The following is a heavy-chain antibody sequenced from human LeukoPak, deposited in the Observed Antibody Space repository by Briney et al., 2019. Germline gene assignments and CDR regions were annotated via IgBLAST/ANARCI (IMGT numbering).Heavy chain of an antibody. J-gene: IGHJ5*02. Sequence: PGGSLRLSCAASGFTVSSNYMSWVRQAPGKGLEWVSVIYSGGSTYYADSVKGRFTISRDNSKNTLYLQMNSLRAEDTAVYYCARDALERYSSSWYVARGFDPWGQGTLVTVSS. CDR3: ARDALERYSSSWYVARGFDP. D-gene: IGHD6-13*01. V-gene: IGHV3-53*05. CDR1: GFTVSSNY. CDR2: IYSGGST.